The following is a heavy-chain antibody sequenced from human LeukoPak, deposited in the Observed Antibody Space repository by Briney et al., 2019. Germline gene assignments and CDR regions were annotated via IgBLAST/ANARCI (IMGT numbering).Heavy chain of an antibody. CDR1: GFTFSSYA. J-gene: IGHJ3*02. Sequence: GGSLRLSCAASGFTFSSYAMSWVRQAPGKGLEWVSAISGSGGSTYYADSVKGRFTISRDNSKNTLYLQMNSLRAEDTAVYYCARGLADSSGFGAFDIWGQGTMVTVSS. CDR3: ARGLADSSGFGAFDI. D-gene: IGHD3-22*01. V-gene: IGHV3-23*01. CDR2: ISGSGGST.